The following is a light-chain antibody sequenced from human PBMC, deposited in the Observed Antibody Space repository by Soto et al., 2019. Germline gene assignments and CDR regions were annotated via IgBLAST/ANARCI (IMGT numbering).Light chain of an antibody. CDR1: QSVSSY. Sequence: EIVLTQSPATLSLSPGERATLSCRASQSVSSYLAWYQQKPGQAPRLLIYDASNRATGIPARFSGSGSATDFTLTISSLEPEEFAVYYCQQRSNWWSFGQGTKVEIK. CDR3: QQRSNWWS. J-gene: IGKJ1*01. V-gene: IGKV3-11*01. CDR2: DAS.